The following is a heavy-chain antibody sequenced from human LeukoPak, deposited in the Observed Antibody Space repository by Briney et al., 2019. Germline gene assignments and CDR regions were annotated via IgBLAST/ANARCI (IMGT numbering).Heavy chain of an antibody. J-gene: IGHJ6*02. CDR3: ARGSYDILTGLSAYGMDV. D-gene: IGHD3-9*01. V-gene: IGHV4-59*13. CDR2: IYYSGST. Sequence: SETLSLTCTVSGGSISSYYWSWIRQPPEKGLVWIGYIYYSGSTNYNPSLKSRVTISVDTSKNQFSLKLSSVTAADTAVYYCARGSYDILTGLSAYGMDVWGQGTTVTVSS. CDR1: GGSISSYY.